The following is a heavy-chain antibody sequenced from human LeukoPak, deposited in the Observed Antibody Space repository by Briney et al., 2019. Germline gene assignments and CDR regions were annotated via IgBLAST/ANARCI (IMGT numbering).Heavy chain of an antibody. J-gene: IGHJ4*02. V-gene: IGHV3-23*01. CDR3: ARVNYDYVWGSYRSLYFDY. CDR1: GFTFSSYA. D-gene: IGHD3-16*02. CDR2: ISGSGGST. Sequence: GGSLRLSCAASGFTFSSYAMSWVRQAPGKGLEWVSAISGSGGSTYYADSVKGRFTISRDNSKNTLYLQMNSLRAEDTAVYYCARVNYDYVWGSYRSLYFDYWGQGTLVTVSS.